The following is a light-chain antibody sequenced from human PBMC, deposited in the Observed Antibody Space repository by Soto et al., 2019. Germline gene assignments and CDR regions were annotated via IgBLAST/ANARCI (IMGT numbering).Light chain of an antibody. J-gene: IGLJ2*01. CDR3: SSYTSNSTPVV. CDR1: SSDVSDYNY. CDR2: DVS. Sequence: QSALTQPASVSGSPGQSITISCTGTSSDVSDYNYVSWYQQHPGKAPKLIIYDVSYRPSGVSTRFSGSKSGNTASLTISGLQAEDEADYYCSSYTSNSTPVVFGGGTKLTVL. V-gene: IGLV2-14*01.